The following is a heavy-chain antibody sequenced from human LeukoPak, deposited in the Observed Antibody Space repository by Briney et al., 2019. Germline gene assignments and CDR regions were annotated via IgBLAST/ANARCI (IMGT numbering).Heavy chain of an antibody. CDR3: ARAYGSGSSYHPDY. V-gene: IGHV1-2*02. CDR1: VYTFTAYH. Sequence: GASVKVSCKPSVYTFTAYHMHWVRPAPGQGREWMGWINPNSGGTNSSQKFQDRVTLTRDTSISTAYMELGSLRADDTAIYYCARAYGSGSSYHPDYWGQGTLVTVSS. D-gene: IGHD3-10*01. J-gene: IGHJ4*02. CDR2: INPNSGGT.